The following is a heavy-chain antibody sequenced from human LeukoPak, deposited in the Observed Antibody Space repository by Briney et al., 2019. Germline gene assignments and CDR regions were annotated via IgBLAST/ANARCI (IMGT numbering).Heavy chain of an antibody. J-gene: IGHJ5*02. CDR1: GGSISSGSYY. Sequence: SETLSLTCTVSGGSISSGSYYWSWIRQPAGKGLEWIGRIYTSGSTNYDPPLKSRVTISVDTSRNQFSLKLSSVTAADTAVYYCARVGEYYYDSSGPFDPWGQGTLVTVSS. D-gene: IGHD3-22*01. CDR3: ARVGEYYYDSSGPFDP. CDR2: IYTSGST. V-gene: IGHV4-61*02.